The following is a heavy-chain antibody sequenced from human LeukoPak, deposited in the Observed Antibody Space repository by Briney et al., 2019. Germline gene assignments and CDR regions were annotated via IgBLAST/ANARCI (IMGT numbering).Heavy chain of an antibody. J-gene: IGHJ4*02. V-gene: IGHV3-33*01. CDR1: GFTFSTYG. D-gene: IGHD2-15*01. CDR2: IRSDGSSE. CDR3: ARYCSGGTCYVGLI. Sequence: GRSLGLSCVASGFTFSTYGTHWVRQAPGKGLEWVAVIRSDGSSEYYADSVKGRFIISRDNSKNTLYLQMNSLRAEDTAMYYCARYCSGGTCYVGLIWGQGTLVTVSS.